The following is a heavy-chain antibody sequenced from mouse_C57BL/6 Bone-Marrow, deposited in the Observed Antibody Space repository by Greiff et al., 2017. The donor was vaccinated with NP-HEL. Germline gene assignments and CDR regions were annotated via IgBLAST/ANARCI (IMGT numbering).Heavy chain of an antibody. CDR3: TRDGGYSNPGV. Sequence: EVKVEESGEGLVKPGGSLKLSCAASGFTFSSYAMSWVRQTPEKRLEWVAYISSGGDYIYYADTVKGRFTISRDNARNTLYLQMSSLKSEDTAMYYCTRDGGYSNPGVWGTGTTVTVSS. V-gene: IGHV5-9-1*02. D-gene: IGHD2-5*01. CDR1: GFTFSSYA. CDR2: ISSGGDYI. J-gene: IGHJ1*03.